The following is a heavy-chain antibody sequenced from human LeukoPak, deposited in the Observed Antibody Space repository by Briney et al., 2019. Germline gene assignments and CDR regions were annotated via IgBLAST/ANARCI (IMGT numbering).Heavy chain of an antibody. V-gene: IGHV3-23*01. CDR3: ADLSATYRGY. CDR1: GFTFADYA. Sequence: GGSLRLSCTASGFTFADYAMSWVRQAPGKGLEWVSAISGSGGSTYYADSVKGRFTISRDNSKNTLYLQMNSLRAEDTAVYYCADLSATYRGYWGQGTLVTVSS. D-gene: IGHD1-26*01. J-gene: IGHJ4*02. CDR2: ISGSGGST.